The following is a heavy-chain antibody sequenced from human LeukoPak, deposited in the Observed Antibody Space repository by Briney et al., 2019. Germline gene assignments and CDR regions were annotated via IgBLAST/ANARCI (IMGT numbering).Heavy chain of an antibody. CDR3: ARRTITIFGVVIWDY. D-gene: IGHD3-3*01. J-gene: IGHJ4*02. CDR1: GGSISSSNW. V-gene: IGHV4-4*02. CDR2: IYHSGST. Sequence: PSGTLSLTCAVSGGSISSSNWWSWVRQPPGKGLEWIGEIYHSGSTNCNPSLKSRVTISVDTSKNQFSLKLSSVTAADTAVYYCARRTITIFGVVIWDYWGQGTLVTVSS.